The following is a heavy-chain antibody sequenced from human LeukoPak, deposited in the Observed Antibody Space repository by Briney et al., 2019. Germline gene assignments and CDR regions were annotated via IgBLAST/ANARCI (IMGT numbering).Heavy chain of an antibody. CDR2: IYTSGST. CDR3: ARDAAGTYYYDSSGYPTDAFDI. D-gene: IGHD3-22*01. Sequence: SETLSLTCTVSGGSISSYYWSWIRQPAGKGLEWIGRIYTSGSTNYNPSLKSRVTMSVDTSKNQFSLKLSSVTAADTAVYYCARDAAGTYYYDSSGYPTDAFDIWGQGTMVTVSS. J-gene: IGHJ3*02. CDR1: GGSISSYY. V-gene: IGHV4-4*07.